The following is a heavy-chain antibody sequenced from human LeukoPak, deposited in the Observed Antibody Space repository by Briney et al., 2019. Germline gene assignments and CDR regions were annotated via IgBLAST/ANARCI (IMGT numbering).Heavy chain of an antibody. J-gene: IGHJ3*02. D-gene: IGHD3-9*01. Sequence: QSGRSLRFSCAATGFTFDDYAMHWVRQAPGKGLEWVSGISWNSGSIGYADSVKGRFTISRDNAKNSLYLQMNSLRAGDTALYYCANVIADDILTGYYTPRAFDIWGQGTMVSVSS. CDR1: GFTFDDYA. CDR2: ISWNSGSI. CDR3: ANVIADDILTGYYTPRAFDI. V-gene: IGHV3-9*01.